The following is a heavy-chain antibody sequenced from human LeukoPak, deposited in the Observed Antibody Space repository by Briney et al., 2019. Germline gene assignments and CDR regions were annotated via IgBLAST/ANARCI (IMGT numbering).Heavy chain of an antibody. J-gene: IGHJ6*03. V-gene: IGHV3-23*01. CDR1: GFTFSSYA. CDR2: ISGSGGST. D-gene: IGHD2-21*02. Sequence: GGSLRLSCAASGFTFSSYAMSWVRQAPGKGLEWASAISGSGGSTYYADSVKGRFTISRDNSKNTLYLQMNSLRAEDTAVYYCAKGSDSGYYYYYMDVWGKGTTVTVSS. CDR3: AKGSDSGYYYYYMDV.